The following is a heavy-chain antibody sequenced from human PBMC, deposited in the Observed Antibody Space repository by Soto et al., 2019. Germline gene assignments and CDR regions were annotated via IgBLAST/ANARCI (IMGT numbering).Heavy chain of an antibody. V-gene: IGHV3-30-3*01. Sequence: GGSLRLSCAASGFTFSSYAMHWVRQAPGKGLEWVAVISYDGSNKYYADSVKGRFTISRDNSKNTLYLQMNSLRAEDTAVYYCARELYSCGAECPYYMDYWGQGTPVTVSS. J-gene: IGHJ4*02. D-gene: IGHD2-21*01. CDR3: ARELYSCGAECPYYMDY. CDR1: GFTFSSYA. CDR2: ISYDGSNK.